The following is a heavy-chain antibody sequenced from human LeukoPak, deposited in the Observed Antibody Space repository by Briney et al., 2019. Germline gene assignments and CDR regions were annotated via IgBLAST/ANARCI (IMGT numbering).Heavy chain of an antibody. CDR2: ISYDGSNK. J-gene: IGHJ4*02. V-gene: IGHV3-30*18. CDR3: AKDPIVVVPDFDY. Sequence: GGSLRLSCAASGFTFSSYGMHWVRQAPGKGLEWVAVISYDGSNKYYADSVKGRFTISRDNSKNTLYLQMNSLRAEDTAVYYCAKDPIVVVPDFDYWGQGTLVTVSS. CDR1: GFTFSSYG. D-gene: IGHD2-2*01.